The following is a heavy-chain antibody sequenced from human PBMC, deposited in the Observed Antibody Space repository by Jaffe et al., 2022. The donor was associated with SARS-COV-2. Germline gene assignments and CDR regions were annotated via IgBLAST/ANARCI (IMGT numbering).Heavy chain of an antibody. V-gene: IGHV3-15*01. CDR2: IKSKNDGGAA. Sequence: EVQLVESGGGLLMPGGSLRLSCAASGLTFTNAWMSWVRQGPGKGLEWVGRIKSKNDGGAADYAAPVKGRFTISRDDSKNTLYLQMNSLKTEDTAVYYCTTDPGDYEDYWGQGTLVTVSS. J-gene: IGHJ4*02. CDR3: TTDPGDYEDY. D-gene: IGHD4-17*01. CDR1: GLTFTNAW.